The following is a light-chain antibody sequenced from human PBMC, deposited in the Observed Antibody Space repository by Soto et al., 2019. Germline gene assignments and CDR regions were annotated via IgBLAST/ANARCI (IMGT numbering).Light chain of an antibody. V-gene: IGKV1-5*03. CDR2: KSS. J-gene: IGKJ1*01. CDR3: QQYYTSPWT. CDR1: QNLNIW. Sequence: DVLLTQSPSTLSASVGARVTITCRASQNLNIWLAWYQQRPGKAPNLLIYKSSSLERGVPSRFNGSGSGTEFTLTIPILQPADVATYYCQQYYTSPWTFGQGTRVEI.